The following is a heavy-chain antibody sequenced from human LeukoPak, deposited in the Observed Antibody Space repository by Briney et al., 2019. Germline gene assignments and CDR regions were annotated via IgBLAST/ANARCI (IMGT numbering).Heavy chain of an antibody. CDR1: GYTFTSYA. CDR3: ARDSHRCSSTSCYAFDI. CDR2: INPNSGGT. J-gene: IGHJ3*02. D-gene: IGHD2-2*01. Sequence: ASVKVSCKASGYTFTSYAMHWVRQAPGQRLEWMRWINPNSGGTNYAQKFQGRVTMTRDTSISTAYMELSRLRSDDTAVYYCARDSHRCSSTSCYAFDIWGQGTMVTVSS. V-gene: IGHV1-2*02.